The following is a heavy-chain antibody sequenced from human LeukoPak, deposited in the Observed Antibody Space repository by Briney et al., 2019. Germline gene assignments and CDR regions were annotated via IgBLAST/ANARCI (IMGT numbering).Heavy chain of an antibody. CDR3: ARDSSSWYYYYYGMDV. CDR1: GFILTNYF. V-gene: IGHV3-7*03. Sequence: GRSLRLSCATSGFILTNYFMSWVRQTPGKGLEWVASIKHDGSEKYYVDSVRGRFTISRDNTMNSLYLQMNSLRAEDTAVYYCARDSSSWYYYYYGMDVWGQGTTVTVSS. J-gene: IGHJ6*02. D-gene: IGHD6-13*01. CDR2: IKHDGSEK.